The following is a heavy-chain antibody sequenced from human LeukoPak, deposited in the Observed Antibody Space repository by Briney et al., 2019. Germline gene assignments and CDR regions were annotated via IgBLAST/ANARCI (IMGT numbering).Heavy chain of an antibody. V-gene: IGHV3-21*04. CDR3: AKMVRGVIGAFDI. Sequence: GGSLRLSCAASGFTFSSYSMNWVRQAPGKGLEWVSSISSSSSYIYYADSVKGRFTISRDNAKNSLYLQMNSLRAEDTALYYCAKMVRGVIGAFDIWGQGTMVTVS. CDR1: GFTFSSYS. D-gene: IGHD3-10*01. CDR2: ISSSSSYI. J-gene: IGHJ3*02.